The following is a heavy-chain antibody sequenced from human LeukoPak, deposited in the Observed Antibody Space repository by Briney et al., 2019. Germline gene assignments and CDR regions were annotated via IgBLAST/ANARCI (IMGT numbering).Heavy chain of an antibody. CDR1: GGAFSSYA. Sequence: SVKVACKASGGAFSSYAISWVRHAPGHGLEWMGGIIPIFGTANYAQKFQGRVTITTDESTSTAYMELSSLRSEDTAVYYCAGGVLAVATIWEGFDYWGQGTLVTVSS. D-gene: IGHD5-24*01. V-gene: IGHV1-69*05. CDR3: AGGVLAVATIWEGFDY. J-gene: IGHJ4*02. CDR2: IIPIFGTA.